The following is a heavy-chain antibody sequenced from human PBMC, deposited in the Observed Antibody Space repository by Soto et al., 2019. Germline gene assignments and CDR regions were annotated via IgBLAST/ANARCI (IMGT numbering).Heavy chain of an antibody. Sequence: QVQLVQSGAEVKKPGSSVKVSCKASGGTFSSYAISWVRQAPGQGLEWMGGIIPIFGTANYAQKFQGRVTITADESTSTGYMELSSLRSEDTAVYYCARDGNYDILTGYYPYYFDYWCQGTLVTVSS. CDR1: GGTFSSYA. CDR3: ARDGNYDILTGYYPYYFDY. V-gene: IGHV1-69*01. J-gene: IGHJ4*02. D-gene: IGHD3-9*01. CDR2: IIPIFGTA.